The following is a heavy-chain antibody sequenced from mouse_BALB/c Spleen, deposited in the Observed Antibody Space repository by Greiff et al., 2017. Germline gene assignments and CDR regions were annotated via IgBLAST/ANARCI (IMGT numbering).Heavy chain of an antibody. Sequence: EVKLVESGGGLVQPGGSRKLSCAASGFTFSDYGMAWVRQAPGKGPEWVAFISNLAYSIYYADTVTGRFTISRENAKNTLYLEMSSLRSEDTAMYYCARNYGYGYAMDYWGQGTSVTVSS. CDR3: ARNYGYGYAMDY. J-gene: IGHJ4*01. V-gene: IGHV5-15*02. D-gene: IGHD2-2*01. CDR2: ISNLAYSI. CDR1: GFTFSDYG.